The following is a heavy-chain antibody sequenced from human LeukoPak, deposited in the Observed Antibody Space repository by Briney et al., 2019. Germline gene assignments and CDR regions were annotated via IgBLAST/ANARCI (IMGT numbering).Heavy chain of an antibody. CDR1: GFIFSNYA. J-gene: IGHJ6*03. V-gene: IGHV3-23*01. Sequence: SGGSLRLPCAASGFIFSNYAMRWVRQAPGQGLEWVSGISGSGSNTYYGDSVKGRFTISRDNSKNTPYLQMNSLRAEDTAVYYCAKCGSGSTVYVDVWGKGTTVTVSS. D-gene: IGHD1-26*01. CDR3: AKCGSGSTVYVDV. CDR2: ISGSGSNT.